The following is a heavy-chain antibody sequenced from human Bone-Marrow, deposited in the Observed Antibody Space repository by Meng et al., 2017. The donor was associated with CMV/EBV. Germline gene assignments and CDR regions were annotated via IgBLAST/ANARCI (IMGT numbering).Heavy chain of an antibody. CDR3: ATSSGLEYFQH. Sequence: GGSLRLSCAASGFTFSSYSMNWVRQAPGKGLEWVSSISSSSSYIYYADSVKGRFTISRDNAKNSLSLQMNSLRAEDTAFYYCATSSGLEYFQHWGQGTLVTVSS. V-gene: IGHV3-21*01. D-gene: IGHD6-19*01. J-gene: IGHJ1*01. CDR1: GFTFSSYS. CDR2: ISSSSSYI.